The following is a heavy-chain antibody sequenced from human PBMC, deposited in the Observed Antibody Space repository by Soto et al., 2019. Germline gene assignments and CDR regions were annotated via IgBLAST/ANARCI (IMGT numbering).Heavy chain of an antibody. V-gene: IGHV4-59*01. CDR1: GGSISSYY. CDR2: IYYSGST. CDR3: ARAVTDYYYYVMDV. Sequence: SETLSLTCTVSGGSISSYYWSWIRQPPGKGLEWIGYIYYSGSTNYNPSLKSRVTISVDTSKNQFSLKLSSVTAADTAVYYCARAVTDYYYYVMDVWGQGTTVTV. J-gene: IGHJ6*02.